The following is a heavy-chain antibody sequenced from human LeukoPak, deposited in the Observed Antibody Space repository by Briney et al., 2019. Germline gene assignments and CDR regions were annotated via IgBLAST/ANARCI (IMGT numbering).Heavy chain of an antibody. D-gene: IGHD3-9*01. Sequence: PGGSLSLSCAASVFTLSSYGMHCGRQAPGKGVEWVAVISYDGSNKYYADSVKGRFTISRDNSKNTLYLQMNRLRAEDTAVYYCAKDRVRRYFDWLPLDYWGQGTLVTVSS. CDR1: VFTLSSYG. CDR2: ISYDGSNK. CDR3: AKDRVRRYFDWLPLDY. V-gene: IGHV3-30*18. J-gene: IGHJ4*02.